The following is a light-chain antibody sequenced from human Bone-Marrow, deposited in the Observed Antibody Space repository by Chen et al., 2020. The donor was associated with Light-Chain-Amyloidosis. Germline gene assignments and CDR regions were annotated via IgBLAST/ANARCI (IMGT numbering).Light chain of an antibody. V-gene: IGLV1-40*01. CDR1: SSNIGAGYD. J-gene: IGLJ3*02. Sequence: QSVLTQPPSVSGAPGQRVTISCTGSSSNIGAGYDVHWYQQLPGPAPKLLIYGNSNRPSGVPDRFSGSKSGTSASLAIPGLQAEDAADYYCQSYDSSLSGWVFGGGTKLTVL. CDR3: QSYDSSLSGWV. CDR2: GNS.